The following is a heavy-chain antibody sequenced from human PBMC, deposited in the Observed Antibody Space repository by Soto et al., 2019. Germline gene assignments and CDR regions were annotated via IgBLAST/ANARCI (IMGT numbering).Heavy chain of an antibody. CDR2: ISAYNGNT. CDR1: GYTFTSYG. D-gene: IGHD3-3*01. V-gene: IGHV1-18*01. CDR3: AGVEFWSGYYKDWFDP. Sequence: QVQLVQSGAEVKKPGASVKVSCKASGYTFTSYGISWVRQAPGQGLEWMGWISAYNGNTNYAQKLQGRVTMTTDTSTSTDYMELRSLRSDDTAVYYCAGVEFWSGYYKDWFDPWGQGTLVTVSS. J-gene: IGHJ5*02.